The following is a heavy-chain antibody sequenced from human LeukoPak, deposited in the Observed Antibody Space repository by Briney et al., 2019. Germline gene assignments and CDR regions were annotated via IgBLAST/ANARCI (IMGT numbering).Heavy chain of an antibody. CDR2: ISAYNGNT. J-gene: IGHJ4*02. CDR3: ARDRRITMIVVVNLAPLDY. V-gene: IGHV1-18*01. D-gene: IGHD3-22*01. Sequence: GASVKVSCKASGYTFTSYGISWVRQAPGQGLEWMGWISAYNGNTNYAQKLQGRVTMTTDTSTSTAYMELRSLRSDDTAVYYCARDRRITMIVVVNLAPLDYWGQGTLVTVSS. CDR1: GYTFTSYG.